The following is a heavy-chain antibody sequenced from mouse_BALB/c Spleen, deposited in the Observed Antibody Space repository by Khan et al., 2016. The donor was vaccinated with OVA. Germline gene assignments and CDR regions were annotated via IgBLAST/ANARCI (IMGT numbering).Heavy chain of an antibody. V-gene: IGHV3-2*02. Sequence: EVQLQESGPGLVKPSQSLSLTCTVTGYSITSGYAWNWIRQFPGNKLEWMGYISYSGVTSYTPSLKSRISITRDTSKNPFFLQLNSVTTEDTATYYCARGNCYWYYFDDWGQGTTLTVSS. J-gene: IGHJ2*01. D-gene: IGHD1-1*01. CDR1: GYSITSGYA. CDR3: ARGNCYWYYFDD. CDR2: ISYSGVT.